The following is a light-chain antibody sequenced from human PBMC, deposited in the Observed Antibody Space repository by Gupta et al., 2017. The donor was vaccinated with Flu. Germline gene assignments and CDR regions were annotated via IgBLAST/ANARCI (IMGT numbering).Light chain of an antibody. CDR2: DAS. Sequence: GESTTSSCRASQSVSNYLACYQQKPGQATRLLIYDASNRATGIPARFSGSGSGTDFTITISSLEPEDFAVYCCQQRSNWPTFGQGTRLEIK. J-gene: IGKJ5*01. CDR3: QQRSNWPT. CDR1: QSVSNY. V-gene: IGKV3-11*01.